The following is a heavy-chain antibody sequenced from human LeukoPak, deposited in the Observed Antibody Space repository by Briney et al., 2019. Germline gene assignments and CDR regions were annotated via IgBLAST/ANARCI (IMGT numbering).Heavy chain of an antibody. CDR3: ARVRGWEEFDY. Sequence: SETLSLTCAVSGYSISSGYYWGWIRQPPGKGLEWIGSIYHSGSTYYNPSLKSRVTISVDTSENQFSLKLSSVTAADTAVYYCARVRGWEEFDYWGQGTLVTVSS. D-gene: IGHD6-19*01. CDR2: IYHSGST. V-gene: IGHV4-38-2*01. CDR1: GYSISSGYY. J-gene: IGHJ4*02.